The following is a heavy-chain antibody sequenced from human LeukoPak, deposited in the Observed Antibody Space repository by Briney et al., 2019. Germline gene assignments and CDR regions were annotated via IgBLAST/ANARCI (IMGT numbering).Heavy chain of an antibody. CDR2: IKQDGSEK. J-gene: IGHJ4*02. Sequence: GGSLRLSCAASGFTFSSYWMSWVRQAPGKGLEWVANIKQDGSEKYYVDSVKGRFTISRDNAKGTLYLQMSSLRAEDTAVYYCTGHHQAYSRTYWGQGTLVTVSS. CDR3: TGHHQAYSRTY. V-gene: IGHV3-7*01. CDR1: GFTFSSYW. D-gene: IGHD4-11*01.